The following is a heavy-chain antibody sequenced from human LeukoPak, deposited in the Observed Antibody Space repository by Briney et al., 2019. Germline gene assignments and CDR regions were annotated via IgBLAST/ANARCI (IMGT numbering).Heavy chain of an antibody. V-gene: IGHV4-59*08. D-gene: IGHD1-1*01. J-gene: IGHJ3*02. CDR2: IYYSGST. CDR1: GGSISSYY. CDR3: ARHGNGAFDI. Sequence: MSSETLSLTCTVSGGSISSYYWGWIRQPPGKGLEWIGFIYYSGSTNYSPSLKSRVTISVDTSKNQFSLKLTSVTAADTAVYYCARHGNGAFDIWGQGTMVTVSS.